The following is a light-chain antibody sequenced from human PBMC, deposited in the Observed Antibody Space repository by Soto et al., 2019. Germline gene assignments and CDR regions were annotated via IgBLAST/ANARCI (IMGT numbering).Light chain of an antibody. J-gene: IGLJ2*01. CDR2: DVS. V-gene: IGLV2-14*01. Sequence: QYALTQPASVSGSPGQSITIYCTGTSSDVGGYNYVSWYQQHPGKAPKLMIYDVSNRPSGVSNRFSGSKSGNTASLTISGLQAEDEADYYCSSYTSSSTYVVFGVGTKLTVL. CDR3: SSYTSSSTYVV. CDR1: SSDVGGYNY.